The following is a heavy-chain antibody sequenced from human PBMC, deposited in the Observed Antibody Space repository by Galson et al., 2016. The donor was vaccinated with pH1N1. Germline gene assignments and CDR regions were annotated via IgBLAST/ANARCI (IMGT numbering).Heavy chain of an antibody. CDR3: ARGGFYYDSSGPSYGMDV. CDR1: GDSVSSIDAA. V-gene: IGHV6-1*01. D-gene: IGHD3-22*01. CDR2: TYYRSRWIY. Sequence: CAISGDSVSSIDAAWNWIRQSPSGGLEWLGRTYYRSRWIYDYAGSVSGRITINPYTSKNQFSLQLNSVTPEDTAVYYCARGGFYYDSSGPSYGMDVWGQGTTVTVSS. J-gene: IGHJ6*02.